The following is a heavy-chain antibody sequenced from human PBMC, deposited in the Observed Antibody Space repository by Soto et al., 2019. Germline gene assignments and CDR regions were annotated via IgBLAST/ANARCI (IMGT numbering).Heavy chain of an antibody. CDR3: VRDYLLTGFDP. V-gene: IGHV4-59*01. Sequence: PETLSLTCTVSGGSISNYYWTWVRQPPGKGLEWIGYVYYSGSTNYNPSLESRVAISIDASKNQFSLKMKSVTAADTAVYYCVRDYLLTGFDPWGQGALVTVSS. J-gene: IGHJ5*02. CDR1: GGSISNYY. D-gene: IGHD3-9*01. CDR2: VYYSGST.